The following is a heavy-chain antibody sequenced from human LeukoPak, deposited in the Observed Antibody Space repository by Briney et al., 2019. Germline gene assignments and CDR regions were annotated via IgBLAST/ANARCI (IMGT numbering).Heavy chain of an antibody. CDR2: SNGGNGNT. CDR1: GYTFTNYV. D-gene: IGHD2-15*01. J-gene: IGHJ6*04. Sequence: ASVKISCKASGYTFTNYVMHWVRQAPGQRLEWMGWSNGGNGNTKYSQKFQGRVTITRDTSASTAYMELSSLRSEDTAVYYCARDPLFCSGGSCIPYYYGLDVWGKGTTVTVSS. V-gene: IGHV1-3*01. CDR3: ARDPLFCSGGSCIPYYYGLDV.